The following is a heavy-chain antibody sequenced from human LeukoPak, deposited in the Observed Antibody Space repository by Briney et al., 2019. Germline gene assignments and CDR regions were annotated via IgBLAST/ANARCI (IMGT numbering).Heavy chain of an antibody. Sequence: PSETLSLTCTVSGGSISSSSYYWGWIRQPPGKGLEWIGSIYYSGSTYYNPSLKSRVTISVDTSKNQFSLKLSSVTAADTAVYYCARLNPTFGGVIAHTPSFDIWGQGTMVTVSS. D-gene: IGHD3-16*02. CDR1: GGSISSSSYY. V-gene: IGHV4-39*01. J-gene: IGHJ3*02. CDR2: IYYSGST. CDR3: ARLNPTFGGVIAHTPSFDI.